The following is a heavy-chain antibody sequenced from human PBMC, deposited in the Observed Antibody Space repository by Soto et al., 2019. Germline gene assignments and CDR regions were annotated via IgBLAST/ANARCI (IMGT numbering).Heavy chain of an antibody. V-gene: IGHV3-33*01. D-gene: IGHD6-25*01. CDR3: SRARAVLSGGDVNYYGMDV. Sequence: HVQLVESGGGVVQPGRSLRLSCAASGFTFSGYALHWVRQAPGKGLEWVAVIWHDGSNKYYVDSVKSRFTISRDNSKNTLYLEMNSLRAEATAVYYCSRARAVLSGGDVNYYGMDVWGHGATVTVSS. CDR2: IWHDGSNK. J-gene: IGHJ6*02. CDR1: GFTFSGYA.